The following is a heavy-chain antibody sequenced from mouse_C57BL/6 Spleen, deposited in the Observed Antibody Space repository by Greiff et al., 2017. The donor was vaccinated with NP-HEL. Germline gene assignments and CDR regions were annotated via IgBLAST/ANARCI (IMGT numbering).Heavy chain of an antibody. J-gene: IGHJ2*01. CDR1: GYTFTGYW. CDR2: ILPGSGST. V-gene: IGHV1-9*01. Sequence: VQVVESGAELMKPGASVKLSCKATGYTFTGYWIEWVKQRPGHGLEWIGEILPGSGSTNYNEKFKGKATFTADTSSNTAYMQLSSLTTEDSAIYYCARYGTTVVARYYFDYWGQGTTLTVSS. CDR3: ARYGTTVVARYYFDY. D-gene: IGHD1-1*01.